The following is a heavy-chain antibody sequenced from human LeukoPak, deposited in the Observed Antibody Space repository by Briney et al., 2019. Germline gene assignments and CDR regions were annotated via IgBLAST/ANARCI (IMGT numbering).Heavy chain of an antibody. D-gene: IGHD1-1*01. J-gene: IGHJ4*02. CDR1: GFTFSGYS. Sequence: GGSLRLSCAASGFTFSGYSMNWVRQAPGKGLEWVSSISSSSSTKDYADSVKGRFTISRDNAKNSLYLQMNSLGDEDTAVYYCARYRNGFDYWGQGTLVAVSS. CDR3: ARYRNGFDY. V-gene: IGHV3-48*02. CDR2: ISSSSSTK.